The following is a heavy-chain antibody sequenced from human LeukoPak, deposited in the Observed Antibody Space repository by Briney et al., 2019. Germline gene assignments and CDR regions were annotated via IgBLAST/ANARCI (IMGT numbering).Heavy chain of an antibody. Sequence: GGSLRLSCAASGFTFNTYAMSWVRQAPGKGLEWVSGISTSGGSTYYADSVKGRFTISRDNSKNTLYLQMNSLRAEDTAVYYCAKLKGITYSSDYWGQGTLVTVSS. D-gene: IGHD6-13*01. CDR1: GFTFNTYA. V-gene: IGHV3-23*01. CDR2: ISTSGGST. J-gene: IGHJ4*02. CDR3: AKLKGITYSSDY.